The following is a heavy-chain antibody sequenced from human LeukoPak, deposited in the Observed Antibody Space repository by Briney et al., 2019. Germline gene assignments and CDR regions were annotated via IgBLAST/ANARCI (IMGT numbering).Heavy chain of an antibody. D-gene: IGHD3-22*01. CDR2: INHSGST. J-gene: IGHJ4*02. Sequence: PSESLSLTCAVYGGSFSGYYWSWIRQPPGKGLEWIGEINHSGSTNYNPSLKSRVSISVDTSKNQFSLKQSSVTAADTAVYYCARGARGYYYDSSGYYPLDYWGQGTLVTVSS. V-gene: IGHV4-34*01. CDR3: ARGARGYYYDSSGYYPLDY. CDR1: GGSFSGYY.